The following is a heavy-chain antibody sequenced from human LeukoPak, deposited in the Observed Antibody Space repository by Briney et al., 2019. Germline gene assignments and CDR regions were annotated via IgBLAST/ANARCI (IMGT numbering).Heavy chain of an antibody. Sequence: SETLSLTCTVSGGSISSHYWTWIRQPPGKGLEWIGYIYYTGSTNYNPSLQSRVTISVDTSKNQFSLKLSFVTAADTAVYYCARGVAAPGTGGLSWFDPWGQGTLVTVSS. CDR2: IYYTGST. D-gene: IGHD6-13*01. V-gene: IGHV4-59*11. J-gene: IGHJ5*02. CDR1: GGSISSHY. CDR3: ARGVAAPGTGGLSWFDP.